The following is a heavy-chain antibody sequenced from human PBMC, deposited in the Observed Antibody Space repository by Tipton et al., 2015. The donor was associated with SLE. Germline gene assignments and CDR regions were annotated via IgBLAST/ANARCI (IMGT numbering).Heavy chain of an antibody. Sequence: SLRLSCATSGFTFTNYFMTWIRQAPGKGLECVAYIGATGSTIYYADSVKGRFTISRDNTANSVYLQMNSLRADDTAVYYCARRPWLQSPFEFWGQGTLVTVSS. CDR2: IGATGSTI. CDR1: GFTFTNYF. J-gene: IGHJ4*02. V-gene: IGHV3-11*01. D-gene: IGHD5-24*01. CDR3: ARRPWLQSPFEF.